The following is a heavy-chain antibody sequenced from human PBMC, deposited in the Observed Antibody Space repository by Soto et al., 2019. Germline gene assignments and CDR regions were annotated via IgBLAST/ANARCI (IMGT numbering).Heavy chain of an antibody. CDR3: AREKYDSSFDY. CDR1: GGSISSYY. V-gene: IGHV4-59*01. CDR2: ISYSGST. Sequence: SETLSLTCIVSGGSISSYYWSWIRQPPGKGLEWIGYISYSGSTNYNPSLKSRVTISVDTSRNQFSLRLSSVTAADTAIYYCAREKYDSSFDYWGQGTLVTVS. J-gene: IGHJ4*02. D-gene: IGHD3-22*01.